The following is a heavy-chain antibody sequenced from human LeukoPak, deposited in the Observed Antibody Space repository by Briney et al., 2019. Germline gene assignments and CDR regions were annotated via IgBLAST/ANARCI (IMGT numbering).Heavy chain of an antibody. CDR3: AKAPQSSSGWLQYSFYMDV. CDR1: GGTFSSYA. J-gene: IGHJ6*03. CDR2: IIPIFGTA. D-gene: IGHD6-19*01. V-gene: IGHV1-69*01. Sequence: SVKVSCKASGGTFSSYAISWVRQAPGQGLEWMGGIIPIFGTANYAQKFQGRVTITADESTSTAYMGLNSLRAEDTAVYYCAKAPQSSSGWLQYSFYMDVWGKGTAVTVSS.